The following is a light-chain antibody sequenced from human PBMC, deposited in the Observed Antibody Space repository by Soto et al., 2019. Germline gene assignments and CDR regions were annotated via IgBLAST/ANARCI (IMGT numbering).Light chain of an antibody. V-gene: IGKV3-15*01. CDR1: QMVRAN. Sequence: EKVLTKAPATLSFSPGERATLSSRAGQMVRANLAGYQQKPGQAPRLLIYGASTRATGIPARFSGSGSGTEFTLTISSLQSEDFAVYYCQQYNNWPPTFGQGTKVEIK. CDR2: GAS. CDR3: QQYNNWPPT. J-gene: IGKJ1*01.